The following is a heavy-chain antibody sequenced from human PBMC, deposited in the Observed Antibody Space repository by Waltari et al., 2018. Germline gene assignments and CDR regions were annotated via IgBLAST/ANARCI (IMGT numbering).Heavy chain of an antibody. D-gene: IGHD4-17*01. J-gene: IGHJ6*02. CDR2: IYYSGST. V-gene: IGHV4-59*01. CDR3: ARDPGDYGDYYGMDV. Sequence: QVQLQESGPGLVKPSETLSLTCTVSGGSISSYYWSWIRQPPGKGLAWIGYIYYSGSTNYDPTLKGRVTISVDTSKNQFALKLSSVTAADTAVYYCARDPGDYGDYYGMDVWGQGTTVTVSS. CDR1: GGSISSYY.